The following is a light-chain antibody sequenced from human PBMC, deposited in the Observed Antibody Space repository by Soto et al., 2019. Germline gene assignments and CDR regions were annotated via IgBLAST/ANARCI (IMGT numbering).Light chain of an antibody. CDR2: HSS. CDR3: QQYASSIT. V-gene: IGKV3-20*01. J-gene: IGKJ4*01. CDR1: QTVSSSY. Sequence: EILMKKSPANVSVVPGERATLSCRASQTVSSSYLAWYQRKPGQDPRRRIYHSSSRATGIPDRFSGSGSWTDFTLTISRLEPEEFAVYDCQQYASSITVGGGTKVDIK.